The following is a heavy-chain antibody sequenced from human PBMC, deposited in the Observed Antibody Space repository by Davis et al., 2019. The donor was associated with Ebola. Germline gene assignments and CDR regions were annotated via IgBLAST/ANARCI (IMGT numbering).Heavy chain of an antibody. CDR2: FGGSGDNT. CDR3: ARPYYDKGHYYFDY. V-gene: IGHV3-23*01. J-gene: IGHJ4*02. CDR1: GFTFSNYG. D-gene: IGHD3-22*01. Sequence: GESLKISCAASGFTFSNYGMSYVRQAPGKGPEWVSTFGGSGDNTYYADSVKGRFTISRDNSKNTLYLQMNSLRTEDTAVYYCARPYYDKGHYYFDYWGQGTLVTVSS.